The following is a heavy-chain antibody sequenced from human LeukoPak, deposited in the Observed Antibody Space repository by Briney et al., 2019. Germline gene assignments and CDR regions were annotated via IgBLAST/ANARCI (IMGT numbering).Heavy chain of an antibody. Sequence: GGSLRLSCAASAFTFDTYAMHWVRQAPGKGLEWVALILYDGSNKYYADSVKGRFTISRDNSKNTLYLQMNSLRAEDTAVYYCAKEGWELLRATFYFDYWGQGTLVTVSS. CDR3: AKEGWELLRATFYFDY. D-gene: IGHD1-26*01. CDR2: ILYDGSNK. V-gene: IGHV3-30*01. J-gene: IGHJ4*02. CDR1: AFTFDTYA.